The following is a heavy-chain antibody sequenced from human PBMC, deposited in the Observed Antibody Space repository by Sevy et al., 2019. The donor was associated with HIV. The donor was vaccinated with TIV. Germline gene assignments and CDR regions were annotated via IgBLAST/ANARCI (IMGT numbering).Heavy chain of an antibody. Sequence: SESLSLICAVSGQSINSGYYWGWIRQPPGKGLEWIGSFFQTVTYYNPSLKSRVAISVDASKNQFSLKLISVTAADTAVYFCVKSWLGELSPFYWGQGTLVTVSS. D-gene: IGHD3-10*01. CDR3: VKSWLGELSPFY. J-gene: IGHJ4*02. CDR2: FFQTVT. CDR1: GQSINSGYY. V-gene: IGHV4-38-2*01.